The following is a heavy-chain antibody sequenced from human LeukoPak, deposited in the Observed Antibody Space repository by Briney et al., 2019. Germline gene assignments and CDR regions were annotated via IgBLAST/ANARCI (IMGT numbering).Heavy chain of an antibody. J-gene: IGHJ4*02. CDR1: GFTFSSYG. Sequence: GGSLRLSCAASGFTFSSYGTHWVRQAPGKGLKWVAFIRDDGSNKDYADSVKGRFTISRDNSKNTLYLQMNSLRAEDTAVYYCAKDERNCGGDCYNFDYWGQGTLVTVSS. V-gene: IGHV3-30*02. D-gene: IGHD2-21*01. CDR3: AKDERNCGGDCYNFDY. CDR2: IRDDGSNK.